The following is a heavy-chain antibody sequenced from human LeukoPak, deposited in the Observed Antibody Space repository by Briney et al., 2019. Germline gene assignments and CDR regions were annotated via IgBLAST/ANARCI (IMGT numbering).Heavy chain of an antibody. CDR3: AKDMDCSSINCHSTNYFDY. J-gene: IGHJ4*02. V-gene: IGHV3-30*18. D-gene: IGHD2-2*01. Sequence: GGSLRLSCVASGFTFNNYGMHWVRQAPGKGLEGVAVISYDGSNEYYGESVKGRFTISRENSENTLYLQMNSLGAEDTAVYYCAKDMDCSSINCHSTNYFDYWGQGTPVTVSS. CDR1: GFTFNNYG. CDR2: ISYDGSNE.